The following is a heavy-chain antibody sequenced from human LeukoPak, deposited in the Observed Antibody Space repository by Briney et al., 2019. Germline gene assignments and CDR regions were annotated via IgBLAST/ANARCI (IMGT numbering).Heavy chain of an antibody. J-gene: IGHJ4*02. V-gene: IGHV1-69*13. CDR3: ARDNGGDYGDYGFDY. Sequence: SGKVSCKASGGTFSSYAISWVRQAPGQGLEWMGGIIPIFGTANYAQKFQGRVTITADESTSTAHMELSSLRSEDTAVYYCARDNGGDYGDYGFDYWGQGTLVTVSS. D-gene: IGHD4-17*01. CDR1: GGTFSSYA. CDR2: IIPIFGTA.